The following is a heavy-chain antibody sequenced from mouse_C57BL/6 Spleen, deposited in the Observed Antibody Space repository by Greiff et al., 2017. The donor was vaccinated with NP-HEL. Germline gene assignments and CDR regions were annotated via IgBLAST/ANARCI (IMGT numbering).Heavy chain of an antibody. CDR3: ARIYDGYYVFAY. CDR1: GFTFSDYY. V-gene: IGHV5-16*01. D-gene: IGHD2-3*01. J-gene: IGHJ3*01. CDR2: INYDGSST. Sequence: DVMLVESEGGLVQPGSSMKLSCTASGFTFSDYYMAWVRQVPEKGLEWVANINYDGSSTYYLDSLKSRFIISRDNAKNILYLQMSSLKSEDTATYYCARIYDGYYVFAYWGQGTLVTVSA.